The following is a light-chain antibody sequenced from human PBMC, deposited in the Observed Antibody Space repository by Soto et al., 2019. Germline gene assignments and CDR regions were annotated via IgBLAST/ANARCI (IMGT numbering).Light chain of an antibody. CDR2: GAS. CDR3: QQYSNSRT. J-gene: IGKJ1*01. CDR1: QSVSSSY. Sequence: EIVLTQSPGTLSLSPGERATLSCRASQSVSSSYLAWYQQKPGQAPRLLIYGASSRATGIPDRFSGSGSETDFTLTISRLEPEACAVYYCQQYSNSRTFGQGTKVDIK. V-gene: IGKV3-20*01.